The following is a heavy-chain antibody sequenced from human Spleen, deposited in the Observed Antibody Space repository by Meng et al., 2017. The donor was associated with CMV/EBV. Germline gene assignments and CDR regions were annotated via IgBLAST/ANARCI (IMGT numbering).Heavy chain of an antibody. V-gene: IGHV3-30*18. Sequence: SCAASGFTFSSDGMHWVRQAPGKGLGWVALITYDESNEYYADSVKGRFTISRDNSKNTLYLQMNSLRAEDTAVYYCAKDPRDGYNFEYWGQGTLVTVSS. CDR1: GFTFSSDG. J-gene: IGHJ4*02. CDR2: ITYDESNE. D-gene: IGHD5-24*01. CDR3: AKDPRDGYNFEY.